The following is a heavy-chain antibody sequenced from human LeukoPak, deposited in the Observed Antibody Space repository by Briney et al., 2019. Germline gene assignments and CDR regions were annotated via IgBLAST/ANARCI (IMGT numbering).Heavy chain of an antibody. CDR3: ARGSIGGYSYGYLSYFDY. CDR1: GGSISSYY. CDR2: IYYSGST. J-gene: IGHJ4*02. V-gene: IGHV4-59*01. D-gene: IGHD5-18*01. Sequence: SETLSLTCTVSGGSISSYYWSWLRQPPGKGLEWIGYIYYSGSTNYNPSLKSRVTISVDTSKNQFSLKLSSVTAADTAVYYCARGSIGGYSYGYLSYFDYWGQGTLVTVSS.